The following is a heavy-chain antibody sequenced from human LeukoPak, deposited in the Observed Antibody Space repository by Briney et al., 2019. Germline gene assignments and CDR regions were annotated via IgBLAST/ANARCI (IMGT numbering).Heavy chain of an antibody. CDR2: ISSSSSTI. D-gene: IGHD3-3*01. V-gene: IGHV3-48*02. Sequence: GGSLRLSCAASGFTFSSYSMTWVRQAPGKGLEWVSYISSSSSTIYYADSVKGRFTISRDNAKNSLYLQMNSLRDEDTAVYYCAREYMALGGYYYGMDVWGQGTTVTVSS. CDR3: AREYMALGGYYYGMDV. J-gene: IGHJ6*02. CDR1: GFTFSSYS.